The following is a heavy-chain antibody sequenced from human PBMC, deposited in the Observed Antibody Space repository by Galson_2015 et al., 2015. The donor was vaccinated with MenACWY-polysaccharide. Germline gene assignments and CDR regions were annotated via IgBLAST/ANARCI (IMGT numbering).Heavy chain of an antibody. CDR2: IKQSGTEK. V-gene: IGHV3-7*01. D-gene: IGHD3-3*01. CDR1: GFPFSGSW. CDR3: ARARSWSGEFGFDV. Sequence: SLRLSCAASGFPFSGSWMTWIRQAPGKGLEWVATIKQSGTEKYYVDSVEGRFTVSRDNAENSLYLQMNSLRAEDTAVYYCARARSWSGEFGFDVGGQGTMVPVSS. J-gene: IGHJ3*01.